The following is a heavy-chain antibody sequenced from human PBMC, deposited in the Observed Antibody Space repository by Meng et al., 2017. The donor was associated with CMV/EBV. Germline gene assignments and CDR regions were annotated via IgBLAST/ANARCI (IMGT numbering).Heavy chain of an antibody. J-gene: IGHJ4*02. D-gene: IGHD4-23*01. V-gene: IGHV1-69*01. CDR1: GSTFRSDA. CDR2: IIPIVGTA. Sequence: VLLLQAAAGGKSPGSSVHSSSESSGSTFRSDANSGGRRARGQGLEWMGVIIPIVGTANYAQKFQRRVTITAAESTSTANKELSSLRSEDTAVYYCARAGAYGGRGYFDYWGQGTLVTVSS. CDR3: ARAGAYGGRGYFDY.